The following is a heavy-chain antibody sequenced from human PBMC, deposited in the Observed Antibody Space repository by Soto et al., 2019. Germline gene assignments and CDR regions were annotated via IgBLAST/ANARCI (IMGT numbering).Heavy chain of an antibody. CDR2: ISYDGSLK. J-gene: IGHJ4*02. Sequence: QVHLVESGGGVVQPGRSLRLSCTASGFTFSSYGMSWVSQAPGKGLEWMTIISYDGSLKYYADSVKGRFTVSRDNSKNTLYLQMNSLRADDTAVYYCAKEIKPVSSPWDFDYWGQGTLVTVSS. V-gene: IGHV3-30*18. CDR1: GFTFSSYG. CDR3: AKEIKPVSSPWDFDY. D-gene: IGHD1-26*01.